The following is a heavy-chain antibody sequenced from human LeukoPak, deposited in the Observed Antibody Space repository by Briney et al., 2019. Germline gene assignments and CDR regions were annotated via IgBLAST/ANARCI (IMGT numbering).Heavy chain of an antibody. Sequence: GGSLRLSCAASGFTFSDNWMHWARQAPGKGLVWVSVISSDGRSTIYADSVKGRFTISRDNAKDTLYLQMDSLRAEDTAVYFCASQLGGNVYWGQGTLVTVSS. CDR1: GFTFSDNW. V-gene: IGHV3-74*01. CDR3: ASQLGGNVY. J-gene: IGHJ4*02. D-gene: IGHD3-16*01. CDR2: ISSDGRST.